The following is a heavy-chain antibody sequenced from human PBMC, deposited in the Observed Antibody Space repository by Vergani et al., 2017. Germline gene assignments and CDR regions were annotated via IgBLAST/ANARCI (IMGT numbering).Heavy chain of an antibody. Sequence: VEAGGGLEQPGGSLRLSCTASGFTFQAFAFHWVRQVPGRGLEWVSGIDRNYGVKNGNSFEGRFSISRDNAKKAVFLQMNNLRHEDTALYFCVKDNDYDADGPFDLWGRGTLVTVSS. CDR2: IDRNYGVK. CDR1: GFTFQAFA. V-gene: IGHV3-9*01. CDR3: VKDNDYDADGPFDL. J-gene: IGHJ2*01. D-gene: IGHD3-16*01.